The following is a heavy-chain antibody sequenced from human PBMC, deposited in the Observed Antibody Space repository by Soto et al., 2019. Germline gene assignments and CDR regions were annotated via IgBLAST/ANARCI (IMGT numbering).Heavy chain of an antibody. CDR2: IQYNGYS. D-gene: IGHD3-10*01. V-gene: IGHV4-59*08. Sequence: SETLSLTCTVSGGSLTNYYCSWFRQPPGKGLEWIGYIQYNGYSAYNLSLKRRVTMSMDTSKTQFSLMLESVTATDTAVYYCARHGFGSLQGLVDVWGKGTRVTVSS. CDR1: GGSLTNYY. CDR3: ARHGFGSLQGLVDV. J-gene: IGHJ6*04.